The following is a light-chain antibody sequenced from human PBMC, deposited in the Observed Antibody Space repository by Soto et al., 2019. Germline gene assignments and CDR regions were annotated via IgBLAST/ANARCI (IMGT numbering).Light chain of an antibody. CDR2: GNS. Sequence: SVLTQPPSVSGAPGQRVTISCTGSSSNIGAGYDVHWYQQLPGTAPKLLIYGNSNRPSGVPDRFSGSKSGTSASLAITGLQAEDDSDYYCQSDDSSLSGYVFELGPSSPS. J-gene: IGLJ1*01. CDR1: SSNIGAGYD. CDR3: QSDDSSLSGYV. V-gene: IGLV1-40*01.